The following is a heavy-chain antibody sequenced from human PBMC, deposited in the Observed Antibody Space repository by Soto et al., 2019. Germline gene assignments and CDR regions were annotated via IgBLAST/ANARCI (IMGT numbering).Heavy chain of an antibody. J-gene: IGHJ4*02. CDR3: ARVYDSSGYYPRFDY. Sequence: GGSVSLSRAASGFTFSSYAMHWVRQAPGKGLEGVAVRSYDGRNKYYADSVKGRFTISRDNSKNTLYLQMNSLRAEDTAVYYCARVYDSSGYYPRFDYLGQGTQVTVSS. V-gene: IGHV3-30*04. CDR1: GFTFSSYA. CDR2: RSYDGRNK. D-gene: IGHD3-22*01.